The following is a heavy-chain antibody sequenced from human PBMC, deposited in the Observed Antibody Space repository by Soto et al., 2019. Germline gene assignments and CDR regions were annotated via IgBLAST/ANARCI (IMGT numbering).Heavy chain of an antibody. CDR1: GGSISSYY. Sequence: SETLSLTCTVSGGSISSYYWSWIRQPPGKGLEWIGYIYYSGSTNYNPSLKSRVTISVDTSKNQFSLKLSSVTAADTALYYCARGGLIRGVLYYWGQGTLVTVSS. CDR2: IYYSGST. CDR3: ARGGLIRGVLYY. J-gene: IGHJ4*02. V-gene: IGHV4-59*01. D-gene: IGHD3-10*01.